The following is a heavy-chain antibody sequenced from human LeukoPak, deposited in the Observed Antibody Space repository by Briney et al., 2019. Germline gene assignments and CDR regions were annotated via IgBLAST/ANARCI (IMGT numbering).Heavy chain of an antibody. Sequence: PGGSLRLSCAASGFTVSSNYMSWVRQAPGKGLEWVSLIYSGGNTYYADSVKGRFTISRDISKNTVHLQMSSLRAEDTAVYYCARVWELSFDYWGQGTLVTVSS. CDR1: GFTVSSNY. V-gene: IGHV3-53*01. D-gene: IGHD1-26*01. J-gene: IGHJ4*02. CDR3: ARVWELSFDY. CDR2: IYSGGNT.